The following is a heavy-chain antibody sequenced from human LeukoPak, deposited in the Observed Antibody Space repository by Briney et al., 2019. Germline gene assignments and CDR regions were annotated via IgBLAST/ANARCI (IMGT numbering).Heavy chain of an antibody. CDR2: ISDNGGNT. J-gene: IGHJ4*02. Sequence: GGSLRLSCAASGFTFSNYAIHWVRQAPGKGLEYVSTISDNGGNTNYADSVKGRFTISRDNSKNTLYLQMSSLRPEDTAVYYCVKAAGSWYGYFDYWGQGTLVTVSS. V-gene: IGHV3-64D*06. CDR1: GFTFSNYA. CDR3: VKAAGSWYGYFDY. D-gene: IGHD6-13*01.